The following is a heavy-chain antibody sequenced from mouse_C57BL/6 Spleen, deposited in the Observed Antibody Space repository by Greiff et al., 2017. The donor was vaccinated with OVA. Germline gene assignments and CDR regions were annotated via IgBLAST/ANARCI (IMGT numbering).Heavy chain of an antibody. CDR3: ARHEVGLRRNYYAMDY. CDR2: FYPGSGSI. V-gene: IGHV1-62-2*01. J-gene: IGHJ4*01. CDR1: GYTFTEYT. D-gene: IGHD2-2*01. Sequence: QVQLQQSGAELVKPGASVKLSCKASGYTFTEYTIHWVKQRSGLGLEWIGWFYPGSGSIKYNEKFKDKATLTADKSSSTVYMELSRLTSEDSAVYFCARHEVGLRRNYYAMDYWGQGTSVTVSS.